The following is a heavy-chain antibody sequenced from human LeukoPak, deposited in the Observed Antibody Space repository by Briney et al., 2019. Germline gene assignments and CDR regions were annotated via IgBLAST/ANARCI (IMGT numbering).Heavy chain of an antibody. V-gene: IGHV3-48*01. CDR3: ARYSPSLAY. D-gene: IGHD2-2*01. CDR2: ISSSSSSI. J-gene: IGHJ4*02. CDR1: GFSFSCYS. Sequence: GGSLRLSCAASGFSFSCYSMTWVRQAPGKGLEWVSYISSSSSSIYYADSVKGRFTISRDNAENSLYLQINSLRAEDTAVYYCARYSPSLAYWGQGTLVTVSS.